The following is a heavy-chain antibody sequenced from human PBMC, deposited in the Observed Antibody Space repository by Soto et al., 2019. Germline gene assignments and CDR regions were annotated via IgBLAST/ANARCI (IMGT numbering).Heavy chain of an antibody. Sequence: QLQLQESGPGLVKPSETLSLTCTVSGGSISSSSYYWGWIRQPPGKGLEWIGSIYYSGSTYYNPSHKRRVNISVDKTMNQFSLKLSSVTAADTAVYYCARVTIFGVAKGWFDPWGKRTLVTVSS. CDR3: ARVTIFGVAKGWFDP. D-gene: IGHD3-3*01. CDR2: IYYSGST. CDR1: GGSISSSSYY. V-gene: IGHV4-39*01. J-gene: IGHJ5*02.